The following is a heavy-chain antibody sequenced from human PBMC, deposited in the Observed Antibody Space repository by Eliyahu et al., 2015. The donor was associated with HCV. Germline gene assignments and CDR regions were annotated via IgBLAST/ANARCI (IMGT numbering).Heavy chain of an antibody. CDR1: GFTFSSYG. CDR2: IWSDGNNK. D-gene: IGHD6-13*01. CDR3: AREYKGSSSPWDY. J-gene: IGHJ4*02. V-gene: IGHV3-33*01. Sequence: QVQLVESGGGVVQPGRSLRLSCAASGFTFSSYGMHWVRQAPGKGLEWVAVIWSDGNNKYYADSVKGRFTISRDNSKNRLYLQMSSLRAEDTAVYYCAREYKGSSSPWDYWGQGTLVTVSS.